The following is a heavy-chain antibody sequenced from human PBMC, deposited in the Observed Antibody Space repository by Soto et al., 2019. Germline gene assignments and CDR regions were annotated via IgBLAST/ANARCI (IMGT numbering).Heavy chain of an antibody. CDR1: GYTFTSYY. D-gene: IGHD6-19*01. J-gene: IGHJ6*02. Sequence: ASVKVSCKASGYTFTSYYMHWVRQAPGQGLEWMGIINPSGGSTSYAQKFQGRVTMTRDTSTSTVYMELSSLRSEDTAVYYCARESLAGRLTYGMDVWGQGTTVTVSS. CDR3: ARESLAGRLTYGMDV. V-gene: IGHV1-46*01. CDR2: INPSGGST.